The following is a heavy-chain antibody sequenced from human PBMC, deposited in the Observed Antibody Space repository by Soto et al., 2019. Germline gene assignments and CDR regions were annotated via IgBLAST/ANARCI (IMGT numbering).Heavy chain of an antibody. V-gene: IGHV1-18*01. J-gene: IGHJ6*02. CDR1: GFTFSNYG. D-gene: IGHD2-8*01. CDR2: VSANNGHT. CDR3: ARDIESVTAKHFFYYYAMDV. Sequence: VKVSCNASGFTFSNYGLNWVRQAPGQGLEWMGWVSANNGHTNYAQNLQGRVSMTTDTSTSTAYMELRGLRFDDTAVYYCARDIESVTAKHFFYYYAMDVWGQGTTVTVS.